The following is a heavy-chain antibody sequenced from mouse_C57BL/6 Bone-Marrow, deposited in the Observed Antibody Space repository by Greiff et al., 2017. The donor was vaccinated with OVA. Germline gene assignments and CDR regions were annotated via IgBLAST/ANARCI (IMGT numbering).Heavy chain of an antibody. J-gene: IGHJ4*01. Sequence: QVQLQQSGAELVKPGASVKLSCKASGYTFTSYWMHWVKQRPGQGLEWIGMIHPNSGSTNYNEKFKSKATLTVDKSSSTAYMQLSSLTSEDSAVYYCAGLLRYYYAMDYWGQGTSVTVSS. D-gene: IGHD1-1*01. CDR3: AGLLRYYYAMDY. CDR1: GYTFTSYW. V-gene: IGHV1-64*01. CDR2: IHPNSGST.